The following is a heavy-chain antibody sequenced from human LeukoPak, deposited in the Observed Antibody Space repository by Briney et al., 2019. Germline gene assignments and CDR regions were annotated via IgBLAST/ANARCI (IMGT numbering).Heavy chain of an antibody. Sequence: SVKVSCKASGGTFSSYAISWVRQAPGQGLEWMGGIIPIFGTANYAQKFQGRVTITADKSTSTAYMELSSLRSEDTAVYYCAREGYCSGGSCWDDYYYYMDVWGKGTTVTVSS. V-gene: IGHV1-69*06. D-gene: IGHD2-15*01. CDR1: GGTFSSYA. CDR2: IIPIFGTA. J-gene: IGHJ6*03. CDR3: AREGYCSGGSCWDDYYYYMDV.